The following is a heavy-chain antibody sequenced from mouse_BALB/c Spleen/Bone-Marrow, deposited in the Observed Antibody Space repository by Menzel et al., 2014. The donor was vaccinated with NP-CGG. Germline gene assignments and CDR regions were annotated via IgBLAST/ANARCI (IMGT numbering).Heavy chain of an antibody. CDR2: INPGSGGI. Sequence: QVQLQQSGTDLVRPGTSVKVSCKASGYAFINYLIEWIEQRPGQGLEWIGVINPGSGGINYNERFKGKATLTADKSSSTAYMQLSSLTSDDSAVYFCARSIYDGYSEAMDYWGQGTSVTVSS. CDR1: GYAFINYL. D-gene: IGHD2-3*01. J-gene: IGHJ4*01. V-gene: IGHV1-54*03. CDR3: ARSIYDGYSEAMDY.